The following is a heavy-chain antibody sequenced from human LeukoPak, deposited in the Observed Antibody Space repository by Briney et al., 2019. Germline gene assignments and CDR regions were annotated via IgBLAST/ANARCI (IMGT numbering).Heavy chain of an antibody. D-gene: IGHD2-15*01. V-gene: IGHV4-34*01. J-gene: IGHJ4*02. CDR2: INHSGST. CDR1: GGSFSGYY. Sequence: SETLSPTCAVYGGSFSGYYWSWIRQPPGKGLEWIGEINHSGSTNYNPSLKSRVTISVDTSKNQFSLKLSSVTAADTAVYYCARGVCSGGSCLDYWGQGTLVTVSS. CDR3: ARGVCSGGSCLDY.